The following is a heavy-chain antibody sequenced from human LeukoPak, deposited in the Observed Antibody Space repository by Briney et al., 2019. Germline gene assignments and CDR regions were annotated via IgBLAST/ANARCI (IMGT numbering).Heavy chain of an antibody. V-gene: IGHV4-59*08. CDR3: ARHPTHCSGGSCLDY. Sequence: KPSETLSLTCTVSGGSISSYYWSWIRQPPGKGLEWIGYIYYSGSTNYSPSLKSRVTISVDTSKNQFSLKLSSVTAADTAVYYCARHPTHCSGGSCLDYWGQGTLVTVSS. CDR2: IYYSGST. D-gene: IGHD2-15*01. CDR1: GGSISSYY. J-gene: IGHJ4*02.